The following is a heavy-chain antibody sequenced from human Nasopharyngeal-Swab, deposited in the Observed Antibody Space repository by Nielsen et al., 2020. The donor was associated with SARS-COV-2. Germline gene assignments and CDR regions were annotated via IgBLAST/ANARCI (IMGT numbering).Heavy chain of an antibody. V-gene: IGHV1-18*01. D-gene: IGHD2-2*01. J-gene: IGHJ6*03. Sequence: ASVKVSCKASGYIFSSYGITWVRQAPGQGLEWMGWISTYNGDTNYAQELQDRVTMTTVTSTSTVYMELRGLRSDDTAVYYCARGHSRGVSPAAPWDYYYYMDVWGRGTTVTVSS. CDR3: ARGHSRGVSPAAPWDYYYYMDV. CDR2: ISTYNGDT. CDR1: GYIFSSYG.